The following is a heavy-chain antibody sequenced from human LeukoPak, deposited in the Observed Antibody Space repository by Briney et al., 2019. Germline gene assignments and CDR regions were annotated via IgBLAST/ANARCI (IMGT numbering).Heavy chain of an antibody. V-gene: IGHV1-3*01. J-gene: IGHJ3*02. CDR1: GYTFTSYA. CDR3: ARDPTQRESAFDI. CDR2: INAGNGNT. Sequence: GASVKVSCKASGYTFTSYAMHWVRQAPGQRLEWMGWINAGNGNTKYSQKFQGRVTITRDTSAITAYMALSSLRSEDTAVYYCARDPTQRESAFDIWGQGTMVTVSS.